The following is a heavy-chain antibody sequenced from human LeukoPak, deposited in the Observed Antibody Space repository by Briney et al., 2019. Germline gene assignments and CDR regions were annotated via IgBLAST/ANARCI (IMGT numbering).Heavy chain of an antibody. V-gene: IGHV3-23*01. CDR3: AKDYYYGSGSYYTEFDY. Sequence: GGSLRLSCAAFGFTFSRYAMSWVRQAPGKGLEWVSAISGSGGSTYYADSVRGRFTISRDNSKNTLYLQMNSLRAEDTAVFYCAKDYYYGSGSYYTEFDYWGQGSLVTVSS. J-gene: IGHJ4*02. D-gene: IGHD3-10*01. CDR1: GFTFSRYA. CDR2: ISGSGGST.